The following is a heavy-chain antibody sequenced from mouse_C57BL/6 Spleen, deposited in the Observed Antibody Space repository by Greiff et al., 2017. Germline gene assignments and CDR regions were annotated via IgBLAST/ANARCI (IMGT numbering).Heavy chain of an antibody. CDR3: ARSHYYGSSAYYAMDY. CDR1: GYTFTDHT. D-gene: IGHD1-1*01. Sequence: QVQLQQSDAELVKPGASVTISCKVSGYTFTDHTIHWMKQRPEQGLEWIGYIYPRDGSTKYNEKFKGKATLTADKSSSTAYMQLNSLTSEDSAVYFCARSHYYGSSAYYAMDYWGQGTSVTVSS. CDR2: IYPRDGST. J-gene: IGHJ4*01. V-gene: IGHV1-78*01.